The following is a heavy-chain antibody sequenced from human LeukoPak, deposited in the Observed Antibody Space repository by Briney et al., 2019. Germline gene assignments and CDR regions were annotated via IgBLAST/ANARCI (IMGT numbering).Heavy chain of an antibody. Sequence: PGGSLRLSCAASGFTFSGSPILWVRQASGKGLEWVGRIRSKADNYATAYAASVQGRCTISRDDSKNTAYLQLNSLKTEDTVVYYCTQSNYWGQGALATVSS. CDR3: TQSNY. CDR2: IRSKADNYAT. J-gene: IGHJ4*02. V-gene: IGHV3-73*01. CDR1: GFTFSGSP.